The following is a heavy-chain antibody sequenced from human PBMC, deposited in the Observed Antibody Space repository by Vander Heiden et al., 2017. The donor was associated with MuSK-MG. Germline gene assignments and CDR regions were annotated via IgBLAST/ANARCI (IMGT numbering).Heavy chain of an antibody. CDR1: GGSTCSSSYY. Sequence: LQLQESGPGLVSTSETLSPTCTVSGGSTCSSSYYWGWTRQPAGKGLEWIGSIYYSGSTYYNPSLKSRVTISVDTSKNQFSLKLSSVTAADTAVYYCARLVSTAGYYYGSGDNWFDPWGQGTLVTVSS. D-gene: IGHD3-10*01. CDR2: IYYSGST. V-gene: IGHV4-39*01. J-gene: IGHJ5*02. CDR3: ARLVSTAGYYYGSGDNWFDP.